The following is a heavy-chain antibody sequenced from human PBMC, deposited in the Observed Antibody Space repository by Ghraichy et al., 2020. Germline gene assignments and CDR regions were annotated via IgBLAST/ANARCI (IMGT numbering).Heavy chain of an antibody. Sequence: SETLSLTCAVYGGSFSGYYWSWIRQPPGKGLEWIGEINHSGSTNYNPSLKSRVTISVDTSKNQFSLKLSSVTAADTAVYYCARASYYDSSAPVGVDYWGQGTLVTVSS. J-gene: IGHJ4*02. D-gene: IGHD3-22*01. CDR1: GGSFSGYY. CDR3: ARASYYDSSAPVGVDY. CDR2: INHSGST. V-gene: IGHV4-34*01.